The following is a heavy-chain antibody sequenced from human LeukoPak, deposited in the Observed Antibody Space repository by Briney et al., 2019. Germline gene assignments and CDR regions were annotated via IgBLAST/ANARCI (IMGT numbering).Heavy chain of an antibody. J-gene: IGHJ6*03. D-gene: IGHD3-10*01. CDR3: ARDRRGYYGTFYMDV. V-gene: IGHV3-7*01. Sequence: GGSLRLSCAASGFTFSNYWMTWVRQAPGKGLEWVGNIKQDGSEKYYVDSVKGRFTISRDNAKNSLYLQMNSLRAEDTAVYYCARDRRGYYGTFYMDVWGKGTTVTISS. CDR2: IKQDGSEK. CDR1: GFTFSNYW.